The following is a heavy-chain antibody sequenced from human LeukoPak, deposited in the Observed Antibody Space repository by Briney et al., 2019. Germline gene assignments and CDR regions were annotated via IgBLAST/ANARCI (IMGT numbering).Heavy chain of an antibody. Sequence: SETLSLTCTVSGGSISSYYWSWIRQPPGKGLEWIGYTYYSGSTNYNPSLKSRVTISVDTSKNQFSLKLSSVTAADTAVYYCARVRYCSGGSCSPFDYWGQGTLVTVSS. CDR2: TYYSGST. V-gene: IGHV4-59*01. CDR3: ARVRYCSGGSCSPFDY. D-gene: IGHD2-15*01. J-gene: IGHJ4*02. CDR1: GGSISSYY.